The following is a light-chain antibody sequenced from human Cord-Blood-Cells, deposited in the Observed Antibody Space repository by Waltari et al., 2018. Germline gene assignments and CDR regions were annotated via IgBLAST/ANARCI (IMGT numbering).Light chain of an antibody. CDR3: QQSYSTPLT. V-gene: IGKV1-39*01. Sequence: DIQMTQSPSFLSASVGDRLTITCRASQSISSYLNWYQQKPGKAPKRLIYAASSLQSGVPSRFSGSGSGTEFTLTISSLQPEDFATYYCQQSYSTPLTFGGGTKVEIK. CDR1: QSISSY. J-gene: IGKJ4*01. CDR2: AAS.